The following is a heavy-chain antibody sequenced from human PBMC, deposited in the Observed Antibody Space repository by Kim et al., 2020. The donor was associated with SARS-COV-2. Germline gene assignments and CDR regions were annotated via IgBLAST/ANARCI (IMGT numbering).Heavy chain of an antibody. J-gene: IGHJ4*02. Sequence: SVKVSCKASGGTFSSYAISWVRQAPGQGLEWMGGIIPIFGTANYAQKFQGRVTITADESTSTAYMELSSLRSEDTAVYYCASLSELHSPHSLDYWGQGTLVTVSS. CDR2: IIPIFGTA. D-gene: IGHD1-7*01. CDR1: GGTFSSYA. CDR3: ASLSELHSPHSLDY. V-gene: IGHV1-69*13.